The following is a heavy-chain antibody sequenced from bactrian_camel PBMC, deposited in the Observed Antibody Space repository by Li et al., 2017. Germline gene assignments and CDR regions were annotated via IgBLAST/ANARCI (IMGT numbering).Heavy chain of an antibody. D-gene: IGHD6*01. CDR1: GNTYRRYT. CDR3: AEGRGSRGEHCYSLNY. J-gene: IGHJ4*01. V-gene: IGHV3S53*01. CDR2: INGNDLA. Sequence: QVQLVESGGGSVQAGGSLKLSCVASGNTYRRYTLAWFRQAPGKEREGVATINGNDLATYADSVKGRFTISQDNAKNTVYLQMDNLQPEDTAMYYCAEGRGSRGEHCYSLNYWGQGTQVTVS.